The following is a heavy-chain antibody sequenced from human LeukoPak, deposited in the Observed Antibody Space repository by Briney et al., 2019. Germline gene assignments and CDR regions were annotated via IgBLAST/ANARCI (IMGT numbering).Heavy chain of an antibody. V-gene: IGHV4-4*02. J-gene: IGHJ4*02. CDR1: TVSGSSGNW. CDR3: ARELLGAPTPGAY. Sequence: SQTLSLTCALSTVSGSSGNWWSWVRQPPGKGLEWTGEVEKTAKTNYNSSLKTRVPISIDASKNQLSMELPSVTAADAAVYYCARELLGAPTPGAYWGQGTRVTVSS. D-gene: IGHD7-27*01. CDR2: VEKTAKT.